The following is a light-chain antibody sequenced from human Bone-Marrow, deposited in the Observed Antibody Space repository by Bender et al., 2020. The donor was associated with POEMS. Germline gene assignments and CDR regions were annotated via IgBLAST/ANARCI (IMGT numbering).Light chain of an antibody. CDR3: AAWDDILNAYV. V-gene: IGLV1-44*01. Sequence: QSVLTQPPSASGTPGQRVTISCSGSSSNIGSNPVNWYQHLPGTTPKLLIYSNNQRPSGVPDRFSGSKSGTSGSLAISGLQPEDEADYYCAAWDDILNAYVFGTGTKLTVL. CDR1: SSNIGSNP. CDR2: SNN. J-gene: IGLJ1*01.